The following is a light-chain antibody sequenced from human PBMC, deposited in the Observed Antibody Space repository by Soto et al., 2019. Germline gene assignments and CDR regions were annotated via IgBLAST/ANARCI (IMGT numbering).Light chain of an antibody. CDR3: QQYGNSIT. CDR2: GAS. CDR1: QSVSTSF. V-gene: IGKV3-20*01. Sequence: IVLTQSPGTLSLSPGERATLSCRANQSVSTSFLAWYQQRPGQAPRLLIFGASSRATGIPDRFSGSGSGTDFSLTISRLEPEDCAVYYCQQYGNSITFGGGTKVEIK. J-gene: IGKJ4*01.